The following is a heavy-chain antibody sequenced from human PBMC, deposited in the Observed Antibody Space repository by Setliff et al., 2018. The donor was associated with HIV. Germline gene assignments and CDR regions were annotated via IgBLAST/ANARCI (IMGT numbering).Heavy chain of an antibody. V-gene: IGHV3-43*01. CDR2: IRWDGGST. CDR1: GFTFDDYS. J-gene: IGHJ6*02. Sequence: PGGSLRLSCAASGFTFDDYSMHWVRQAPGKGLEWLSLIRWDGGSTYYADSVKGRFTISRDTSKNSLYLQMNSLRTDDSALYYCVRNGAWFGGYYYYGMDVWGQGTTVTVSS. CDR3: VRNGAWFGGYYYYGMDV. D-gene: IGHD3-10*01.